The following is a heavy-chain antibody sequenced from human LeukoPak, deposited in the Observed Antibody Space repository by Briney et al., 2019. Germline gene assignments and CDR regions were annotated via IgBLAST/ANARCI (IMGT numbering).Heavy chain of an antibody. CDR3: AREGGPYRPLDY. V-gene: IGHV4-4*02. Sequence: SGTLSLTCGVSGGSITNTNYWPWVRQPPGKGLEWIGEVNLQGSTNYNPSLMGRVAIAVGTSENHISLQLTSVTAADTAVYYCAREGGPYRPLDYSGQGTLVTVSS. CDR1: GGSITNTNY. J-gene: IGHJ4*02. CDR2: VNLQGST.